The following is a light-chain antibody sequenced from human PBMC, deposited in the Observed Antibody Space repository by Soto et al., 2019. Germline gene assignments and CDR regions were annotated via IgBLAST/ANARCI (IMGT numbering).Light chain of an antibody. CDR3: QQYGSSALT. CDR2: GAS. CDR1: QSVSSSS. V-gene: IGKV3-20*01. Sequence: EIVLTQSPGTLSLSPGERATLSCRASQSVSSSSLAWYQQKPGQAPRLLMYGASSRATGIPDRFSGSGSGTNFALTISRREPEDDAVFYCQQYGSSALTFGEGIKVEIK. J-gene: IGKJ1*01.